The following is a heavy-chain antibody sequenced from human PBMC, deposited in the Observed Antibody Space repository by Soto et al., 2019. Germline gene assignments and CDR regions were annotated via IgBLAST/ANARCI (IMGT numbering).Heavy chain of an antibody. V-gene: IGHV4-34*01. CDR2: INHSGST. Sequence: PSETLSLTCAVYGGSFSGYYWSWIRQPPGKGLEWIGEINHSGSTNYNPSLKSRVTISVDTSKNQFSLKLSSVTTADTAVYYCARVRRYCSSTSCYLMFDPWGQGTLVTVSS. CDR1: GGSFSGYY. D-gene: IGHD2-2*01. J-gene: IGHJ5*02. CDR3: ARVRRYCSSTSCYLMFDP.